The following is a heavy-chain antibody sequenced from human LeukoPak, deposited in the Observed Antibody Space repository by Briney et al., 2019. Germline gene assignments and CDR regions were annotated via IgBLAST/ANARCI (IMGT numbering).Heavy chain of an antibody. D-gene: IGHD2-2*02. Sequence: GASVKVSCKVSGYTLTELSMHWVRQAPGKGLEWMGGFDPEDGETIYAQKFQGRATMTEDTSTDTAYMELSSLRSEDTAVYYCATGNSPWSTFLVSVPAAIAMGEAFDIWGQGTMVTVSS. J-gene: IGHJ3*02. CDR2: FDPEDGET. CDR1: GYTLTELS. CDR3: ATGNSPWSTFLVSVPAAIAMGEAFDI. V-gene: IGHV1-24*01.